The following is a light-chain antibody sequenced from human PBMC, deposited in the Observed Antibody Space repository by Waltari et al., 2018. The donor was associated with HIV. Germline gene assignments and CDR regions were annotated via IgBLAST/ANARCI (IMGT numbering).Light chain of an antibody. CDR1: QTVTNN. CDR2: DAS. CDR3: QQSFSTPLT. V-gene: IGKV1-39*01. J-gene: IGKJ3*01. Sequence: DIQMTQSPSSLSASVGARVTISSRASQTVTNNVNWYQQKPGKAPKVLIYDASSLQSGVPSRFRGGGSWTDFTLTITSLQLDDFATYFCQQSFSTPLTFGPGTKVDI.